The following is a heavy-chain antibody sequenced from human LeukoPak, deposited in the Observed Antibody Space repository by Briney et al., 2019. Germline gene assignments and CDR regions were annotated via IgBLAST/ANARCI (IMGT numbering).Heavy chain of an antibody. CDR3: ATEGKVVPAAMGSDAFDI. CDR2: INPNSGGT. Sequence: ASVKVSCKASGYTFTGYYMHWVRQAPGQGLEWIGWINPNSGGTSYARKFQGRVTLTRDTSISTAYMELSRLRSDDTAVYYCATEGKVVPAAMGSDAFDIWGQGTMVTVSS. D-gene: IGHD2-2*01. V-gene: IGHV1-2*02. J-gene: IGHJ3*02. CDR1: GYTFTGYY.